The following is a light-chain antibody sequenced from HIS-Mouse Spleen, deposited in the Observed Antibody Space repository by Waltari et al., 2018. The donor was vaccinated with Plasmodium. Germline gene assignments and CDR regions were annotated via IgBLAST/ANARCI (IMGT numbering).Light chain of an antibody. V-gene: IGKV3-15*01. J-gene: IGKJ3*01. CDR3: QQYNNWSFT. Sequence: IVMTQSPATLSVSTGERATLSCRASQSVSSNLAWYQQKPGQAPRLLIYGAYTRATGIPARFSGSGSGTEFTLTISSLQSEDFAVYYCQQYNNWSFTFGPGTKVDIK. CDR1: QSVSSN. CDR2: GAY.